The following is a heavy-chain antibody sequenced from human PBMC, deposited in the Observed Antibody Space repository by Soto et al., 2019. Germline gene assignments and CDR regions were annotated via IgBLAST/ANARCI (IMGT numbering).Heavy chain of an antibody. CDR2: IIPVFGKP. CDR1: GGSLSNYG. Sequence: QVQLVQSGAEVKKPGSSVKVSCKASGGSLSNYGISWVRQAPGQGLEWMGAIIPVFGKPNYAQKLQDRVTITEDEFTITVYMDITTMTGEDTAISYGARADSTYVDVTTAYDRHLWGKGTTVTVSS. CDR3: ARADSTYVDVTTAYDRHL. J-gene: IGHJ6*04. D-gene: IGHD4-4*01. V-gene: IGHV1-69*12.